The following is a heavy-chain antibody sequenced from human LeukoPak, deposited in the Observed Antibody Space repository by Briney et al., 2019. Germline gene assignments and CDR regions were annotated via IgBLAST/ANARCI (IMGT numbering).Heavy chain of an antibody. CDR3: ARDWPAAAGFY. Sequence: PGGSLRPSCAASGFTVSSNYMSWVRQAPGQGLGWVSVIYSGGSTYYADSVKGGFTISRYNSKNTLYLQMNSLRAEDTAVYYCARDWPAAAGFYWGQGTLVTVSS. CDR2: IYSGGST. V-gene: IGHV3-66*01. J-gene: IGHJ4*02. D-gene: IGHD6-13*01. CDR1: GFTVSSNY.